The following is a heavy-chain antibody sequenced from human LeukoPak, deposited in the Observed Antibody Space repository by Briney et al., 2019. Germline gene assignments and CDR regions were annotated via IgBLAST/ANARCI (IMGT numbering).Heavy chain of an antibody. CDR1: GGSISSYY. D-gene: IGHD6-13*01. J-gene: IGHJ6*03. CDR3: ARAIAAAGTYYYMDV. V-gene: IGHV4-59*01. CDR2: IYYSGST. Sequence: SETLSLTCTVSGGSISSYYWSWIRQPPGKGLEWIGYIYYSGSTNYNPSLKSRVTISVDTSKNQFSLKLSSVTAADTAVYYCARAIAAAGTYYYMDVWGKGTTVTISS.